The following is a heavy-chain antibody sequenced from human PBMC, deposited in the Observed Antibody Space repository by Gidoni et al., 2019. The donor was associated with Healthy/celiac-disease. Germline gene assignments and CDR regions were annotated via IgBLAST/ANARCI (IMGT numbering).Heavy chain of an antibody. Sequence: QLQLQESGPGLVKPSETLSLTCTVSGGSISSSSYYWGWIRQPPGKGLEWIGSIYYSGSTYYNPSLKSRVTISVDTSKNQFSLKLSSVTAADTAVYYCARANSFQQWLVLGGYFDYWGQGTLVTVSS. CDR2: IYYSGST. V-gene: IGHV4-39*07. J-gene: IGHJ4*02. CDR3: ARANSFQQWLVLGGYFDY. D-gene: IGHD6-19*01. CDR1: GGSISSSSYY.